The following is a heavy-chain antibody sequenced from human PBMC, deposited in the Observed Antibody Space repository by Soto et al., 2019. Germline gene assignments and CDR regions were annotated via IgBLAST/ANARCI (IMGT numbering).Heavy chain of an antibody. Sequence: SETLSLTCAVYGGSFSGYYWSWIRQPPGKGLEWIGEINHSGSTNYNPSLKSRVTISVDTSKNQFSLKLSSVTAADTAVYYCARRWPEGSYCSGGSCYTQRYYYYYMDVWGKGTTVTVSS. CDR3: ARRWPEGSYCSGGSCYTQRYYYYYMDV. V-gene: IGHV4-34*01. CDR2: INHSGST. J-gene: IGHJ6*03. D-gene: IGHD2-15*01. CDR1: GGSFSGYY.